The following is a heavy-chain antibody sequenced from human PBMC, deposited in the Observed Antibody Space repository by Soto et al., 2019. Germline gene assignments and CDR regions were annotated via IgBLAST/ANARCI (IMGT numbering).Heavy chain of an antibody. CDR2: IAYDGARK. CDR1: GFTFSIYA. J-gene: IGHJ6*02. V-gene: IGHV3-30-3*01. D-gene: IGHD2-15*01. CDR3: SRGDREDTAVVIGARPGEYGMDV. Sequence: QVQLVESGGSVVQPGRSLRLSCAASGFTFSIYAIHWVRQAPSKGLEWVAVIAYDGARKAYANSVKGRFTISRDTSKTTLYLQMNSLRVEDTAACYCSRGDREDTAVVIGARPGEYGMDVWGRGTTVTLSS.